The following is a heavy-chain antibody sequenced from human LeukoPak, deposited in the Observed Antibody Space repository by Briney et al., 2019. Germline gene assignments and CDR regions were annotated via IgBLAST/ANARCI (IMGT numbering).Heavy chain of an antibody. D-gene: IGHD2-8*02. J-gene: IGHJ4*02. V-gene: IGHV3-33*01. Sequence: GGSLRLSCAVSGVSFSGYAMHWVRQAPGKGLEWVGLIKYDASDEYHADSVKGRFTISRDDSRNTLYLQMTSLRAEDTAVYYCARGQSVWWEIGVCDFWGQGSLVTVAS. CDR1: GVSFSGYA. CDR3: ARGQSVWWEIGVCDF. CDR2: IKYDASDE.